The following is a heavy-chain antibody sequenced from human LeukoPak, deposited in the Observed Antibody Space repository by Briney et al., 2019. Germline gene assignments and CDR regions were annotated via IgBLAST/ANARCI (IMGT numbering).Heavy chain of an antibody. CDR1: GFTVSSNY. CDR3: ARVIPYGDCPIFDY. D-gene: IGHD4-17*01. Sequence: SGGSLRLSCAASGFTVSSNYMSWVRQAPGKGLEWVSVIYSGGSTYYADSVKGRFTISRDNSKNTLYLQMNSLRAEDTAVYYCARVIPYGDCPIFDYWGQGTLVTVSS. J-gene: IGHJ4*02. CDR2: IYSGGST. V-gene: IGHV3-53*01.